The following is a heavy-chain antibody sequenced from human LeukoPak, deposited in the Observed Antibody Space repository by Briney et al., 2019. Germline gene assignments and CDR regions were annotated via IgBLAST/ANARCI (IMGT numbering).Heavy chain of an antibody. D-gene: IGHD2-2*01. CDR1: GFTFSSYS. V-gene: IGHV3-48*04. CDR2: ISSSSSTI. CDR3: ARDLGYQRLQGHWFDS. J-gene: IGHJ5*01. Sequence: PGGSLRLSCAASGFTFSSYSMNWVRQAPGKGLEWVSYISSSSSTIYYADSVKGRFTISRDNAKNSLYLQMNSLRAEDTAVYYCARDLGYQRLQGHWFDSWGQGTLVTVSS.